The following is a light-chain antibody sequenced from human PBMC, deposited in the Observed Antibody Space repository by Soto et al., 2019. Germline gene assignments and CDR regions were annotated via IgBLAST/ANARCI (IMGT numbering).Light chain of an antibody. Sequence: QSALTQPASVSGSPGQSITISCTGTSSDVGSYKFVSWYQQHPGKAPKLMIYEGSKRPSGVSNRFSGSKSGNTASLTISGLQAEDEADYYCCSYVGSSTWVFGTGTKLTVL. J-gene: IGLJ1*01. V-gene: IGLV2-23*01. CDR1: SSDVGSYKF. CDR2: EGS. CDR3: CSYVGSSTWV.